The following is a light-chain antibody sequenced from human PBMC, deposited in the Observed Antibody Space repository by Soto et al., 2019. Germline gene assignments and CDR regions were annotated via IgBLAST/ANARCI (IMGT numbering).Light chain of an antibody. V-gene: IGKV3-20*01. CDR2: GAS. Sequence: EIVLTQSPGTLSLSPGERGTLSCRASQSVSSGYLAWYQQKPGQAPRLLIYGASSRATGIPDRFSGSRSGTDFTLTISRLEPEDFAVYYCQQYGGSPRTFGQGTKVDIK. CDR3: QQYGGSPRT. CDR1: QSVSSGY. J-gene: IGKJ1*01.